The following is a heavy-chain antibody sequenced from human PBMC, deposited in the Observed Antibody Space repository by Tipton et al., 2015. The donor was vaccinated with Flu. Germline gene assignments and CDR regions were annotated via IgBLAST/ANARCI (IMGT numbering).Heavy chain of an antibody. CDR1: GFMFDAYA. J-gene: IGHJ5*02. D-gene: IGHD6-13*01. Sequence: VQLVQSGGGLVQPGRSLRLSCAASGFMFDAYAMHWVRQAPGKGLEWVSGISSNSYSTGYADSVRGRFTISRDNAKSTLFLLMNSLRAEDTALYYCAKDVSSSWPPGNWFDPWGQGTLVTVSS. CDR2: ISSNSYST. CDR3: AKDVSSSWPPGNWFDP. V-gene: IGHV3-9*01.